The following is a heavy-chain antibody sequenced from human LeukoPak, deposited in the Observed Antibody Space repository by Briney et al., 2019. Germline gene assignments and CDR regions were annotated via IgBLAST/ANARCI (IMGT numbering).Heavy chain of an antibody. CDR2: IDGSGGT. J-gene: IGHJ4*02. V-gene: IGHV3-23*01. CDR3: AKEQNIRGVIIMVDS. Sequence: GSLRLSCAASGFTFSSYAMSWVRQAPGKGLEWVSGIDGSGGTYYADSVKGRVTISRDNAKNTLYLQMNGLRADDTAVYYCAKEQNIRGVIIMVDSWGQGTLVIVSS. D-gene: IGHD3-10*01. CDR1: GFTFSSYA.